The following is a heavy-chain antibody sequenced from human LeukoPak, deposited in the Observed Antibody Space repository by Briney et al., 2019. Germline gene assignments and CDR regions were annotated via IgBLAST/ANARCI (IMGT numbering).Heavy chain of an antibody. CDR2: ISAYNGNT. D-gene: IGHD3-10*01. CDR3: ARDKSGSGFPN. V-gene: IGHV1-18*01. J-gene: IGHJ4*02. Sequence: GASVKVSRKASGYTFTSYGISWVRQALGQGLEWMGWISAYNGNTNYAQKLQGRVTITTDTSTSTAYMELRSLRSDDTAVYYCARDKSGSGFPNWGQGTLVTVSS. CDR1: GYTFTSYG.